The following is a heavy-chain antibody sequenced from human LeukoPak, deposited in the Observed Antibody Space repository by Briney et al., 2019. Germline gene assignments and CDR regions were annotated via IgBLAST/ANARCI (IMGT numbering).Heavy chain of an antibody. V-gene: IGHV1-2*02. D-gene: IGHD1-26*01. CDR2: VTPSRGWK. CDR3: ASIGVSGGDGEIAQ. J-gene: IGHJ4*02. CDR1: GATLSDYH. Sequence: SVKVSCKPFGATLSDYHVILVGQAPPARPQGLAWIGWVTPSRGWKRYSHRLQCRDPMTSDMSTSTVYMQLTGLTSVDTAIYFCASIGVSGGDGEIAQWGQGTLVTVSS.